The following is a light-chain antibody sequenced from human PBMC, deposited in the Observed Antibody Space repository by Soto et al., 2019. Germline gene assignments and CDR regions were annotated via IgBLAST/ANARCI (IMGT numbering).Light chain of an antibody. V-gene: IGKV2D-29*01. J-gene: IGKJ1*01. Sequence: DIVMTKTPLSLSVTPGQPTSISSTSSESLLHSDGKTYLYGYLQKPGQPPQLLIYEVSNRFSGVPDRFSGSGSGTDFTLKISRVEAEDVGIYYCMQTIELPRTLGQGTKVDIK. CDR1: ESLLHSDGKTY. CDR3: MQTIELPRT. CDR2: EVS.